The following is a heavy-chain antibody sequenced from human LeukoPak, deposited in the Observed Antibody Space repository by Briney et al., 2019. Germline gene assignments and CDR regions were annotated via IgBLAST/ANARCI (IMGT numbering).Heavy chain of an antibody. CDR2: IYYSGST. Sequence: SETLSLTCTVSGGSISSYYWSWIRQPPGKGLEWIGYIYYSGSTNYNPSLKSRVTISVDTSKNQFSLKLSSVTAADTAVYYCARDSIGGSSWYQGYWGQGTLVTVSS. CDR3: ARDSIGGSSWYQGY. CDR1: GGSISSYY. V-gene: IGHV4-59*12. J-gene: IGHJ4*02. D-gene: IGHD6-13*01.